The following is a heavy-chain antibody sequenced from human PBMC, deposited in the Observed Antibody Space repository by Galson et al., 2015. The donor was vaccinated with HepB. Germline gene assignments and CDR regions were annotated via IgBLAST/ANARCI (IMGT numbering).Heavy chain of an antibody. CDR3: ARGLGYCSSTSCYTPYLGYYYMDV. J-gene: IGHJ6*03. CDR1: GYTFTSYD. D-gene: IGHD2-2*02. CDR2: MNPNSGNT. Sequence: SVKVSCKASGYTFTSYDINWVRQATGQGLEWMGWMNPNSGNTGYAQKFQGRVTMTRNTSISTAYMELSSLRYEDTAVYYCARGLGYCSSTSCYTPYLGYYYMDVWGKGTTVTVSS. V-gene: IGHV1-8*01.